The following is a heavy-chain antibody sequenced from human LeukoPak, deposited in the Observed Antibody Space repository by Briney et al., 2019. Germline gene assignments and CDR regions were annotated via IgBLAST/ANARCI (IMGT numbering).Heavy chain of an antibody. CDR2: ISYDGSNK. Sequence: PGGSLRLSCAASGFTFSSYSMNWVRQAPGKGLEWVAVISYDGSNKYYADSVKGRFTISRDNSKNTLYLQMNSLRAEDTAVYYCARERIVVALDYWGQGTLVTVSS. J-gene: IGHJ4*02. CDR1: GFTFSSYS. D-gene: IGHD3-22*01. CDR3: ARERIVVALDY. V-gene: IGHV3-30*03.